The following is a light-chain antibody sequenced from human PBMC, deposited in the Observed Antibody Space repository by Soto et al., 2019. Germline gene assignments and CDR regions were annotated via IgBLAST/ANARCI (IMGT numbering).Light chain of an antibody. V-gene: IGLV2-8*01. J-gene: IGLJ3*02. CDR2: EVS. CDR3: ISYAGSNNLV. CDR1: SSDVGGYNY. Sequence: QSALTQPPSASGSPGQSVTISCTGTSSDVGGYNYVSWYQHHPGKAPKLMIYEVSKRPSGVPDRFSGSKSGNTASLTVAGLQAEDEADYYCISYAGSNNLVFGGGTKL.